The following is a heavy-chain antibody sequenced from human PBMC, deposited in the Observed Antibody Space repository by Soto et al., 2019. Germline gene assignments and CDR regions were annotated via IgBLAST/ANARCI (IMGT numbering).Heavy chain of an antibody. Sequence: QVQLVQSGAEVKKPGASVKVSCKASGYTFTSYAMHWVRQAPGQRLDWMGWINAGNGNTKYSQKFQGRVTITRDTSASTAYMELSSLRSEDTAGYYCALNYYDSSGYGYWGQGTLVTVSS. CDR2: INAGNGNT. CDR3: ALNYYDSSGYGY. CDR1: GYTFTSYA. V-gene: IGHV1-3*01. J-gene: IGHJ4*02. D-gene: IGHD3-22*01.